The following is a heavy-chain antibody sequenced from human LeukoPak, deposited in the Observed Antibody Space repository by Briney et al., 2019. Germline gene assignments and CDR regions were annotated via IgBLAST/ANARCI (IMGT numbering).Heavy chain of an antibody. D-gene: IGHD3-22*01. CDR3: ARPYYDSSGWDYMDV. V-gene: IGHV3-48*03. J-gene: IGHJ6*03. Sequence: GGSLRLSCAASGFTFSSYEMNWVRQAPGKGLEWVSYISSSGSTIYYADSVKGRFTISRDNAKNSLFLQMNSLRAEDTAVYYCARPYYDSSGWDYMDVWGKGTTVTISS. CDR2: ISSSGSTI. CDR1: GFTFSSYE.